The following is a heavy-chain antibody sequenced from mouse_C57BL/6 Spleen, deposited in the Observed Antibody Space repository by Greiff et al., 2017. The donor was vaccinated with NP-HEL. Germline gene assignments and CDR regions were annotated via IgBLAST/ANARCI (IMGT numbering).Heavy chain of an antibody. CDR3: ARSPIYYGNYVYAMDY. Sequence: QVQLKQPGAELVRPGSSVKLSCKASGYTFTSYWMHWVKQRPIQGLEWIGNIDPSDSETHYNQKFKDKATLTVDKSSSTAYMQLSSLTSEDSAVYYCARSPIYYGNYVYAMDYWGQGTSVTVSS. D-gene: IGHD2-1*01. CDR1: GYTFTSYW. J-gene: IGHJ4*01. CDR2: IDPSDSET. V-gene: IGHV1-52*01.